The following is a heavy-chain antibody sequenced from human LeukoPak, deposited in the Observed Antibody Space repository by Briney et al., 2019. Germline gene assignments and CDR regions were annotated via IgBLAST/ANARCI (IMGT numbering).Heavy chain of an antibody. CDR2: IKQDGSEK. J-gene: IGHJ6*02. CDR3: ARDSSGPHYGMDV. D-gene: IGHD6-19*01. V-gene: IGHV3-7*01. CDR1: GFTFSNYP. Sequence: PGGSLRLSCAASGFTFSNYPMKWVRQAPGKGLEWVANIKQDGSEKYYVDSVKGRFTISRDNAKNSLYLQMNSLRAEDTTMYYCARDSSGPHYGMDVWGQGTTVTVSS.